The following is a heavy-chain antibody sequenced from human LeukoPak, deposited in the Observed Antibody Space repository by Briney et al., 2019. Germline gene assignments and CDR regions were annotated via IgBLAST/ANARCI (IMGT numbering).Heavy chain of an antibody. CDR2: IYPGDSDT. Sequence: GESLKISCKGSGYNFTSYWIAWVRQMPGKGLEWMGIIYPGDSDTSYSPSFQGQVTITADKSVSTAYLQWSSLKASDTAMYYCARRLVQYYGMDVWGQGTTVTVPS. CDR1: GYNFTSYW. J-gene: IGHJ6*02. CDR3: ARRLVQYYGMDV. V-gene: IGHV5-51*01. D-gene: IGHD5-12*01.